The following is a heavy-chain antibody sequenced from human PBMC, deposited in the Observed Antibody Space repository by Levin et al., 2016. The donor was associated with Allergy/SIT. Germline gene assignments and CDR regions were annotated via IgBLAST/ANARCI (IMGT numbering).Heavy chain of an antibody. CDR2: IKSKTDGGTT. J-gene: IGHJ4*02. V-gene: IGHV3-15*01. CDR3: TTEGPAGFNFDY. D-gene: IGHD6-13*01. Sequence: VRQVPGKGLEWVGRIKSKTDGGTTDYAAPVKGRFTISRDDSKNTLYLQMNSLKTEDTAVYYCTTEGPAGFNFDYWGQGTLVTVSS.